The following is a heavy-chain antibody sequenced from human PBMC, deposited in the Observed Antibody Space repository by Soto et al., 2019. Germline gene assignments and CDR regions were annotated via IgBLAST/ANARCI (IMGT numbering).Heavy chain of an antibody. Sequence: RASVKVSCKASGYTFTSYAMHWVRQAPGQRLEWMGWINAGNGNTKYSQKFQGRVTITRDTSASTAYMELSSLRSEDTAVYYCAREDPYYDFWSGYYWFDPWGQGTLVTVSS. CDR2: INAGNGNT. CDR1: GYTFTSYA. V-gene: IGHV1-3*01. D-gene: IGHD3-3*01. CDR3: AREDPYYDFWSGYYWFDP. J-gene: IGHJ5*02.